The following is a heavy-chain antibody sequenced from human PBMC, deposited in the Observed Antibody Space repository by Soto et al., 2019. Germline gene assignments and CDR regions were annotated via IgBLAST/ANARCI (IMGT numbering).Heavy chain of an antibody. J-gene: IGHJ6*02. CDR1: GFTFSSYV. CDR2: IWYDGSNK. CDR3: ARTVTTIYYYYGMDV. D-gene: IGHD4-17*01. V-gene: IGHV3-33*01. Sequence: WGSLRLSCAASGFTFSSYVMHWVRQAPGKGLEWVAVIWYDGSNKYYADSVKGRFTISRDNSKNTLYLQMNSLRAEDTAVYYCARTVTTIYYYYGMDVWGQGTTVTVSS.